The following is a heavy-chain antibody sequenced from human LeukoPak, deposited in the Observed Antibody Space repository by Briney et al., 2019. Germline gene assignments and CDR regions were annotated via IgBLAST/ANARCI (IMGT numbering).Heavy chain of an antibody. J-gene: IGHJ6*02. D-gene: IGHD3-10*01. Sequence: PSETLSLTCTVSGGSISSSSYYWSWIRQPPGKGLEWIGEINHSGSTNYNPSLKSRVTISVDTSKNQFSLKLSSVTAADTAVYYCARVPPLSYYYGSGSYSRYYGMDVWGQGTTVTVSS. CDR3: ARVPPLSYYYGSGSYSRYYGMDV. V-gene: IGHV4-39*07. CDR2: INHSGST. CDR1: GGSISSSSYY.